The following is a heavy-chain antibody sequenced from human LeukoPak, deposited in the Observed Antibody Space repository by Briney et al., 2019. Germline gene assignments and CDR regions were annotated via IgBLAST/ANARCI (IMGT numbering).Heavy chain of an antibody. CDR1: GGSVSSSNHY. Sequence: PSETLSLTCTVSGGSVSSSNHYWGWIRQPPGKGLEWIGSIYYGGSTYYNPSLKSRVTISVDTSKSQFSLQLNSVTAADTAVYYCAREGAYQLQWDWFDPWGQGTLVTVSS. CDR2: IYYGGST. J-gene: IGHJ5*02. CDR3: AREGAYQLQWDWFDP. D-gene: IGHD2-2*01. V-gene: IGHV4-39*07.